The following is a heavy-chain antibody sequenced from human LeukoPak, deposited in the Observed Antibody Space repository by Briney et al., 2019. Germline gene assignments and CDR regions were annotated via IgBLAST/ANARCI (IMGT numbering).Heavy chain of an antibody. CDR3: ARTIIAAATNWFDP. CDR1: AGSISSSNW. J-gene: IGHJ5*02. CDR2: IYLYGTT. Sequence: SETLSLTCSVSAGSISSSNWWSWVRQSPVKGLEWIGEIYLYGTTNYNPSLKSRVTMSVDTSKNQFSLKLSSVTAADTAVYYCARTIIAAATNWFDPWGQGTLVTVSS. V-gene: IGHV4-4*02. D-gene: IGHD6-13*01.